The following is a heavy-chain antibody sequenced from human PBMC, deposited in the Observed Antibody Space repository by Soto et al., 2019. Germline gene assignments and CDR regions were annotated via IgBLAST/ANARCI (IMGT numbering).Heavy chain of an antibody. Sequence: KTSETLSLTCTVSGGSISSSGYYWGWIRQPPGKGLEWIGSIYYSGSTYYNPSLKSRVTIPVDTSKNHFSLKLTSVTAADTAVYYCARSNKVVTRHDAFDIWGQGTMVTVSS. CDR1: GGSISSSGYY. CDR3: ARSNKVVTRHDAFDI. V-gene: IGHV4-39*02. D-gene: IGHD2-15*01. J-gene: IGHJ3*02. CDR2: IYYSGST.